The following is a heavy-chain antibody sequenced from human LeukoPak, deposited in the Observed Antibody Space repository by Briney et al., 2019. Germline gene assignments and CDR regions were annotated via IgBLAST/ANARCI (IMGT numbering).Heavy chain of an antibody. CDR1: GGSISSYY. CDR2: IYYSGST. D-gene: IGHD1-26*01. CDR3: ARSNSGSTPGYYYYYMDV. Sequence: SETLSLTCTVSGGSISSYYWSWIRQPPGKGLEWIGYIYYSGSTNYNPSLKSRVTISVDTSKNQFSLKLSCVTAADTAVHYCARSNSGSTPGYYYYYMDVWGKGTTVTMSS. J-gene: IGHJ6*03. V-gene: IGHV4-59*01.